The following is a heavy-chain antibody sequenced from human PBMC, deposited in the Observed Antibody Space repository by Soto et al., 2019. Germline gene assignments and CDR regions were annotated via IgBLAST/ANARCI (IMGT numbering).Heavy chain of an antibody. CDR1: GFTFNNYA. D-gene: IGHD2-2*01. Sequence: EVQLLESGGGLVQPGGSLRLSCAASGFTFNNYAMGWVRQAPGKGLEWVSAITDSGDDTYYIDSVKGRFTISRDNSQSTLYLQMNSLRAEDTAIYYCAKLGSSSWSPHYYFDYWGQGTLVTVSS. V-gene: IGHV3-23*01. CDR3: AKLGSSSWSPHYYFDY. J-gene: IGHJ4*02. CDR2: ITDSGDDT.